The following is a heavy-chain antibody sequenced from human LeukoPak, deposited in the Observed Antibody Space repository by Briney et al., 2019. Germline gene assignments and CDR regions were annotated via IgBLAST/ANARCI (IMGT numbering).Heavy chain of an antibody. D-gene: IGHD3-9*01. Sequence: PGRSLRLSCAASGFTFSSYAMHWVRQAPGKGLECVAAISRGVGTTYYADSVKGRFTISRDNSKNTLYLQMNSLRAEDTAVYYCAKDYYDILTFFDYWGQGTLVTVSS. V-gene: IGHV3-23*01. CDR2: ISRGVGTT. CDR1: GFTFSSYA. J-gene: IGHJ4*02. CDR3: AKDYYDILTFFDY.